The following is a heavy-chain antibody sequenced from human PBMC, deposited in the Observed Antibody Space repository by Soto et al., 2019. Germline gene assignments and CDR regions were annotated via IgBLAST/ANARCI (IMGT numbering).Heavy chain of an antibody. CDR3: ARDRGYGGPFDY. CDR2: ISSSSSYV. J-gene: IGHJ4*02. V-gene: IGHV3-21*01. CDR1: GFTFSSYS. D-gene: IGHD4-17*01. Sequence: PGGSLRLSCAASGFTFSSYSMNWVRQAPGKGLEWVSSISSSSSYVYYADSVKGRFTISRDNAKNSLYLQMNSLRAEDTAVYYCARDRGYGGPFDYWGQGTLVTVSS.